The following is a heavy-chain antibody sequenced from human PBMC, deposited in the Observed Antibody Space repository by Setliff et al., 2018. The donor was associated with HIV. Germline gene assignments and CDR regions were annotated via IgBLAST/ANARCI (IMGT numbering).Heavy chain of an antibody. CDR2: IKGNGNEV. V-gene: IGHV3-7*03. D-gene: IGHD3-16*01. CDR3: ARAYVSEWIQVWFDY. Sequence: PSETLRLSCAASRFTYGSYWMSWVRQTPGRGLEWVASIKGNGNEVYYLTSVKGRFTISRDNAKNSLYLQMNRLRVEDTAVYYCARAYVSEWIQVWFDYWGQGTLVTVSS. J-gene: IGHJ4*02. CDR1: RFTYGSYW.